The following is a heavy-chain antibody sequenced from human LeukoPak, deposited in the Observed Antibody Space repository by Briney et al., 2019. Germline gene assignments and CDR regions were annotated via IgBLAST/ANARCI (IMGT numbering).Heavy chain of an antibody. Sequence: PSETLSLTCTVSGGSISSYFWNWIRQPPGKRLEEMGYIYYSGSTNYNPSLKSRLTISVDTSKNQFSLNLNSVTAADTAVYYCARGEDIVSTISGDAFDIWGQGTMVTVAS. CDR3: ARGEDIVSTISGDAFDI. V-gene: IGHV4-59*01. J-gene: IGHJ3*02. CDR2: IYYSGST. CDR1: GGSISSYF. D-gene: IGHD5/OR15-5a*01.